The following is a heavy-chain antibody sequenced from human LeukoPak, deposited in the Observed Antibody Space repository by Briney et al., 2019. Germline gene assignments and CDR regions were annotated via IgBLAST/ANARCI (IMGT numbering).Heavy chain of an antibody. Sequence: GGSLRLSCAASGFTFSSYSMNWVRQVPGKGLEWVSYISSSSSTMYYADSVKGRFTISRDNSRNTLYLQMNSLRAEDTAIFYCARTLLPFITSYYYGMDLWGQGTTVTVSS. CDR2: ISSSSSTM. J-gene: IGHJ6*02. D-gene: IGHD3-16*01. V-gene: IGHV3-48*01. CDR1: GFTFSSYS. CDR3: ARTLLPFITSYYYGMDL.